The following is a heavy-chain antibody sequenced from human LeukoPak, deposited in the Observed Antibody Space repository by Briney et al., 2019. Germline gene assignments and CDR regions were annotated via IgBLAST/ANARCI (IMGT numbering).Heavy chain of an antibody. V-gene: IGHV4-39*07. CDR1: GGSISSSSYY. Sequence: SETLSLTCTVSGGSISSSSYYWGWIRQPPGKGLEWIGSIYYSGSTYYNPSLKSRVTISVDTSKNQFSLKLSSVTAADTAVYYCARLEITVGGVIASWGQGTLVTVSS. CDR2: IYYSGST. J-gene: IGHJ5*02. CDR3: ARLEITVGGVIAS. D-gene: IGHD3-16*02.